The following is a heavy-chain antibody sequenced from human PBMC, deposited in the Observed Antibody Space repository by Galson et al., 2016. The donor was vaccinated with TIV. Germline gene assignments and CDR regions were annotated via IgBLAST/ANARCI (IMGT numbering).Heavy chain of an antibody. CDR3: ARDNRNSHGSGSYYAFDS. CDR2: VYYSGST. J-gene: IGHJ4*02. D-gene: IGHD3-10*01. Sequence: SETLSLTCTVSGASLTSVTDYWGWIRQPPGKGLQWIGTVYYSGSTYYNPSLESRVTMSRDTSTSQFSPNLGSVTAADTAVYYCARDNRNSHGSGSYYAFDSWGQGILVTVSS. CDR1: GASLTSVTDY. V-gene: IGHV4-39*07.